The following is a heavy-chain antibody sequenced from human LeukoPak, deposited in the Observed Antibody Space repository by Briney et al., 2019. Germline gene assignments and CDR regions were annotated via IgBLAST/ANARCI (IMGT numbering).Heavy chain of an antibody. CDR1: GFTFSSYS. D-gene: IGHD2-15*01. J-gene: IGHJ4*02. CDR3: AMVVAATPTGG. Sequence: GSLRLSCAASGFTFSSYSMNWVRQAPGKGLEWVSSISSSSSYIYYADSVKGRFTISRDNAKNSLYLQMNSLRAEDTAVYYCAMVVAATPTGGWGQGTLVTVSS. V-gene: IGHV3-21*01. CDR2: ISSSSSYI.